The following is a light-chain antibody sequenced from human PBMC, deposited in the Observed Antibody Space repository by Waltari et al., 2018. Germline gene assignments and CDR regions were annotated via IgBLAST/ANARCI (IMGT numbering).Light chain of an antibody. CDR2: QDT. Sequence: SFDLTQPPSVSVSPGQTASITCSGDKVGDKSACWYHQKPGQSPVLVIYQDTKRPSAIPRRFSGSKSRNTATLTISGSQAVDDADYYCQAWDSDTYVFGTGTKVTVL. CDR1: KVGDKS. J-gene: IGLJ1*01. V-gene: IGLV3-1*01. CDR3: QAWDSDTYV.